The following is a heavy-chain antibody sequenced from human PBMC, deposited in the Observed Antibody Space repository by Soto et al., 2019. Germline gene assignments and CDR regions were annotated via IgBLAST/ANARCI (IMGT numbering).Heavy chain of an antibody. Sequence: QVQLVQSGAELKKPGSSVNVSCAASRGTFKTYTINWVRQAPGQGLEWIGQIIPMYDSANYAQRFQGRVTISADKSTNIAYMELSGLRSEDTALYYCATWRTYSGSYCFDYWGQGTLVSVSS. CDR1: RGTFKTYT. CDR2: IIPMYDSA. CDR3: ATWRTYSGSYCFDY. J-gene: IGHJ4*02. V-gene: IGHV1-69*06. D-gene: IGHD1-26*01.